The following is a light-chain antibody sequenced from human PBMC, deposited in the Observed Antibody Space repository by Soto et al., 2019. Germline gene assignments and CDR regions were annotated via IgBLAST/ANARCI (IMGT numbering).Light chain of an antibody. CDR2: KAS. CDR3: QQYNSYPVT. V-gene: IGKV1-5*03. Sequence: DIQMTQSPSTLSASVGDRVTITCRASQSISSWLAWYQQKPGKAPKLLIYKASSLESGVPSRFSGSGSGTELTLTISSPQPDDFATYYCQQYNSYPVTFGQGTKLEIK. CDR1: QSISSW. J-gene: IGKJ2*01.